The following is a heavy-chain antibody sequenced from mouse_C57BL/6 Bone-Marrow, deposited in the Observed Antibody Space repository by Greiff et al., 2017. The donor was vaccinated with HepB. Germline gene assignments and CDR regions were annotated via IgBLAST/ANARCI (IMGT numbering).Heavy chain of an antibody. J-gene: IGHJ3*01. CDR1: GYAFSSSW. CDR3: AQLGRFPY. D-gene: IGHD4-1*02. CDR2: IYPGDGDT. V-gene: IGHV1-82*01. Sequence: VQRVESGPELVKPGASVKISCKASGYAFSSSWMNWVKQRPGKGLEWIGRIYPGDGDTNYNGKFKGKATLTADKSSRTAYMQLSSLTSEDSAVYFCAQLGRFPYWGQGTLVTVSA.